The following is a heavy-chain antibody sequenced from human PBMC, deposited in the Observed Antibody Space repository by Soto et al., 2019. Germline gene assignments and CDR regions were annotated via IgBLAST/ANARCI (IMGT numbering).Heavy chain of an antibody. CDR1: GYIFTTYG. J-gene: IGHJ6*02. D-gene: IGHD3-10*01. CDR2: ISANYGNT. V-gene: IGHV1-18*01. CDR3: ARAGGSYYYGVDV. Sequence: ASVKVSCKASGYIFTTYGISWVRQAPGQGLEWMGWISANYGNTNYAQKLQGRVTMTTDTSTTTAYLERRSLRSDDTAVYYCARAGGSYYYGVDVWGQGTTVTVSS.